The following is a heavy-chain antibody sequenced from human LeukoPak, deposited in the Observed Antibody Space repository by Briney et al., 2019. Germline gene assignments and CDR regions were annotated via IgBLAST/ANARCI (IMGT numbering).Heavy chain of an antibody. J-gene: IGHJ3*02. V-gene: IGHV3-9*01. CDR2: ISWNSGSI. D-gene: IGHD3-22*01. CDR3: AKGYCYDSSVYSGDAFDI. CDR1: GFTFDDYA. Sequence: PGGSLRLSCAASGFTFDDYAMHWVRQAPGQGLEWVSGISWNSGSIGYADSVKGRFTISRDNAKNSLYLQMNSLRPEDTALYSCAKGYCYDSSVYSGDAFDIWGQGTMVTVSS.